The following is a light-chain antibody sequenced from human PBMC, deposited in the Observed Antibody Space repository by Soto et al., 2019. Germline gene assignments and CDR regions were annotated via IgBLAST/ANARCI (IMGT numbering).Light chain of an antibody. CDR3: SSYAGSSNV. V-gene: IGLV2-8*01. J-gene: IGLJ1*01. CDR2: EVN. Sequence: QSALTQPPSASGSPGQSVAISFTGTSSDVGGYNYVSWYQQHPGKAPKLMIYEVNKRPSGVPDRFSGSKSGNTASLTVSGLQAEDEADYYCSSYAGSSNVFGTGTKVT. CDR1: SSDVGGYNY.